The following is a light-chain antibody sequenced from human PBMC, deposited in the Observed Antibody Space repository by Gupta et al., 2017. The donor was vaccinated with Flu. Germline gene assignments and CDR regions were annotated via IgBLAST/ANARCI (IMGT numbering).Light chain of an antibody. Sequence: VLPQPPSMSLAPGRTARITCGGYVVGSNSVNWYQRNPGPAPVLVLSDDNDRPSGIPDRFSGSKSGNTATLTISRVEVGDDADYYCPVWDNSRAPVVFGGGTRLTVL. J-gene: IGLJ2*01. CDR3: PVWDNSRAPVV. CDR1: VVGSNS. V-gene: IGLV3-21*02. CDR2: DDN.